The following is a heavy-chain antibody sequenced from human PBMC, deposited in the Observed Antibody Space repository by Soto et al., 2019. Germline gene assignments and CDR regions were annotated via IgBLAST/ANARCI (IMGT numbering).Heavy chain of an antibody. CDR2: FVGSTGST. D-gene: IGHD1-1*01. Sequence: PGGSLRLSCAASGFTFSSHTMNWVRQAPGKGLEWVSTFVGSTGSTFYADSVKGRFTISRDDSKNTLYLHMNSLRAEDTAVYYCAKRHTTVATPANYFDYWGQGTLVTVSS. CDR1: GFTFSSHT. V-gene: IGHV3-23*01. CDR3: AKRHTTVATPANYFDY. J-gene: IGHJ4*02.